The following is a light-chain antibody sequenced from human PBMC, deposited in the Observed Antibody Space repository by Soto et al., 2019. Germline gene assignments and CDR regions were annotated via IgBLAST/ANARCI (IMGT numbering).Light chain of an antibody. CDR2: EVS. V-gene: IGLV2-8*01. CDR1: SSDVGGYNY. CDR3: SSYAGGNNLV. J-gene: IGLJ3*02. Sequence: QSALTQPPSASGSPGQSVTISCTGTSSDVGGYNYVSWYQQHPGKAPKLMIYEVSQRPSGVPDRFSGAKSGNTASLTVSGLQAEDEADYYCSSYAGGNNLVFGGGTQLTVL.